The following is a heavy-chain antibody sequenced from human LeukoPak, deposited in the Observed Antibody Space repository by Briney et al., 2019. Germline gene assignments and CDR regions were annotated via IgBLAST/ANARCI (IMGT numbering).Heavy chain of an antibody. Sequence: GRSLRLSCAASGFTFSSCGMHWVRQAPGKGLEWVAVISYDGSNKYYADSVKGRFTISRDNSKNTLYLQMNSLRAEDTAVYYCAKDLNSGPRDIWGQGTMVTVSS. V-gene: IGHV3-30*18. CDR1: GFTFSSCG. CDR3: AKDLNSGPRDI. CDR2: ISYDGSNK. J-gene: IGHJ3*02. D-gene: IGHD1-26*01.